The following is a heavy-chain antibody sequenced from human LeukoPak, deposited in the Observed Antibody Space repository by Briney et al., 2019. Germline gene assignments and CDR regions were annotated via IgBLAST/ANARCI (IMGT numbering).Heavy chain of an antibody. V-gene: IGHV3-21*01. J-gene: IGHJ3*02. D-gene: IGHD3-10*01. CDR1: GFTFSSYS. CDR2: ISSSSSYI. CDR3: AKDRLATMVRDAFDI. Sequence: PGGSLRLSCAASGFTFSSYSMNWVRQALGKGLEWVSSISSSSSYIYYADSVKGRFTISRDNSKNTLYLQMNSLRAEDTAVYYCAKDRLATMVRDAFDIWGQGTMVTVSS.